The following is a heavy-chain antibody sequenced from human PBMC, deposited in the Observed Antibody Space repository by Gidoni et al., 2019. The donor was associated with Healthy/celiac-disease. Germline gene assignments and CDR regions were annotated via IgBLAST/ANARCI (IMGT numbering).Heavy chain of an antibody. CDR1: GFTFSSYG. Sequence: QVQLVESGGGVVQPGRSLRLSCAASGFTFSSYGMHWVRPAPGKGLELVAVISYDGSNKYYADSVKGRFTISRDNSKNTLYLQMNSLRAEDTAVYYCANGADILTGYYNYWGQGTLVTVSS. J-gene: IGHJ4*02. D-gene: IGHD3-9*01. CDR3: ANGADILTGYYNY. CDR2: ISYDGSNK. V-gene: IGHV3-30*18.